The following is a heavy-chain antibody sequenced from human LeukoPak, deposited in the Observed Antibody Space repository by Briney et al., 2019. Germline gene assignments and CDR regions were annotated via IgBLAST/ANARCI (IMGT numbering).Heavy chain of an antibody. Sequence: GGSLRLSCAASGFTFSSYWMHWVRQAPGKGLVWASRINSDGSSTSYADSVKGRFTISRDNAKNTLYLQMNSLRAEDTALYYCARDHSTGPMYYDFWSGYCSSYMDVWGKGTTVTVSS. D-gene: IGHD3-3*01. V-gene: IGHV3-74*01. CDR1: GFTFSSYW. J-gene: IGHJ6*03. CDR3: ARDHSTGPMYYDFWSGYCSSYMDV. CDR2: INSDGSST.